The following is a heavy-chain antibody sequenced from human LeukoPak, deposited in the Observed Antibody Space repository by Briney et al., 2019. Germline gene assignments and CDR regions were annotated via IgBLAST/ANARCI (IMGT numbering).Heavy chain of an antibody. CDR1: GGSFSGYY. CDR3: ARGGYSYGYMRFHLNWFDP. CDR2: INHSGST. J-gene: IGHJ5*02. V-gene: IGHV4-34*01. Sequence: SETLSLTCAVYGGSFSGYYWSWIRQPPGKGLGWIGEINHSGSTNYNPSLKSRVTISVDTSKNQFSLKLSSVTAADTAVYYCARGGYSYGYMRFHLNWFDPWGQGTLVTVSS. D-gene: IGHD5-18*01.